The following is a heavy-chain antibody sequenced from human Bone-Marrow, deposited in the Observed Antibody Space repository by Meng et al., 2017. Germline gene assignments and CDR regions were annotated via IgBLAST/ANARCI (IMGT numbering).Heavy chain of an antibody. CDR2: IYSGGST. D-gene: IGHD1-26*01. V-gene: IGHV3-66*02. Sequence: VQLVGSGGGVVQPGRSLRLSCAASGFTFSSYAMHWVRQAPGKGLEWVSVIYSGGSTYYADSVKGRFTISRDNSKNTLYLQMNSLRAEDTAVYYCASYGIDYWGQGTLVTVSS. CDR3: ASYGIDY. J-gene: IGHJ4*02. CDR1: GFTFSSYA.